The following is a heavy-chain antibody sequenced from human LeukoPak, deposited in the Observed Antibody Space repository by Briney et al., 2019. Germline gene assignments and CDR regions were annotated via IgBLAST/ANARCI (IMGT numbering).Heavy chain of an antibody. CDR2: IYYSGST. CDR3: ARPSLDQLVGDYLGYFDY. J-gene: IGHJ4*02. Sequence: PSETLSLTCTVSGGSISSSSYYWGWIRQPPGKGLEWIGSIYYSGSTYYNPSLKSRVTISVDTSKNQFSLKLSSVTAADTAVYYCARPSLDQLVGDYLGYFDYWGQGTLVTVSS. V-gene: IGHV4-39*01. CDR1: GGSISSSSYY. D-gene: IGHD2-2*01.